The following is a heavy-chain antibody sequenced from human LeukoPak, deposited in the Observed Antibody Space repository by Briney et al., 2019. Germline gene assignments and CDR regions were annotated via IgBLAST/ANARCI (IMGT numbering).Heavy chain of an antibody. D-gene: IGHD3-22*01. V-gene: IGHV3-30*04. CDR3: ARGPHAHYDSSGYSDY. CDR1: GFTFSSYA. CDR2: ISYDGSNK. J-gene: IGHJ4*02. Sequence: GGSLRLSCAASGFTFSSYAMHWVRQAPGKGLEWVAVISYDGSNKYYADSVKGRFTISRDNSKNTLYLQMNSLRAEDTAVYYCARGPHAHYDSSGYSDYWGQGTLVTVSS.